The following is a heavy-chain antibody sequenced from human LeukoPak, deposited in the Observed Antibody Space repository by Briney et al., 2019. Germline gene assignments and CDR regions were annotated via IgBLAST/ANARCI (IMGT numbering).Heavy chain of an antibody. J-gene: IGHJ3*02. D-gene: IGHD3-10*01. CDR2: ISGSGGST. Sequence: GGSLRLSCAASGFAFSSYAMSWVRQAPGKGLEWVSVISGSGGSTYYADSVKCRFTISRDNSKNTLYLQMNSLRAEDTAVYYCAKGAFGAYSAFDIWGQGTMVTVSS. CDR1: GFAFSSYA. CDR3: AKGAFGAYSAFDI. V-gene: IGHV3-23*01.